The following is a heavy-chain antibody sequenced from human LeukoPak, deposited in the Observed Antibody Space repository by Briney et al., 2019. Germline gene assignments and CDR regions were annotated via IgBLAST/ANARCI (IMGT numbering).Heavy chain of an antibody. CDR1: GYTFTSYD. Sequence: ASVKVSCKVSGYTFTSYDINWVRQATGQGLEWMGWMNPNSGNTGYAQKFQGRVTITRNTSISTAYMELSSLRSEDTAVYYCARVVHGYCSSTSCYSSGAFDYWGQGTLVTVSS. CDR3: ARVVHGYCSSTSCYSSGAFDY. D-gene: IGHD2-2*02. J-gene: IGHJ4*02. V-gene: IGHV1-8*03. CDR2: MNPNSGNT.